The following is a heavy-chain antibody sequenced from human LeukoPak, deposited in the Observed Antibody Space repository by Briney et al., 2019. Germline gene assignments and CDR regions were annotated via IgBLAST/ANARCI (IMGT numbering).Heavy chain of an antibody. Sequence: SVNVSCKASGGTFSSYAISWVRQAPGQGLEWMGGIIPIFGTANYAQKFQGRVTITTDESTSTAYMELSSLRSEDTAVYYCARDAAAAGTWFDPWGQGTLVTVSS. V-gene: IGHV1-69*05. CDR3: ARDAAAAGTWFDP. CDR2: IIPIFGTA. D-gene: IGHD6-13*01. J-gene: IGHJ5*02. CDR1: GGTFSSYA.